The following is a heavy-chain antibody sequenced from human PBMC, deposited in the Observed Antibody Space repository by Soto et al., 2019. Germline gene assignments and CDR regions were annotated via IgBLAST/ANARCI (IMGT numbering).Heavy chain of an antibody. J-gene: IGHJ6*02. CDR2: ISYDGSNK. D-gene: IGHD3-16*02. CDR1: GFTFSSYG. CDR3: ANDLMGLSFMITFGGVIVSGGMDV. Sequence: QVQLVESGGGVVQPGRSLRLSCAASGFTFSSYGMHWVRQAPGKGLEWVAVISYDGSNKYYADSVKGRFTISRDNSKNTLYLQMNSLRAEDTAVYYCANDLMGLSFMITFGGVIVSGGMDVWGQGTTVTVSS. V-gene: IGHV3-30*18.